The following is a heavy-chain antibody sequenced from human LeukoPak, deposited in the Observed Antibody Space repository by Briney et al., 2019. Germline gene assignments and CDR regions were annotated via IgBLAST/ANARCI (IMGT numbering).Heavy chain of an antibody. CDR2: INAGNGDT. Sequence: ASVKVSCKASGYTFTSYAMHWVRQAPGQRLEWMGWINAGNGDTKYSQKFQGRVTITRDTSASTAYMELSSLRSEDTAVYYCARSVAAKGTWFDPWGQGTLVTVSS. D-gene: IGHD2-15*01. J-gene: IGHJ5*02. V-gene: IGHV1-3*01. CDR1: GYTFTSYA. CDR3: ARSVAAKGTWFDP.